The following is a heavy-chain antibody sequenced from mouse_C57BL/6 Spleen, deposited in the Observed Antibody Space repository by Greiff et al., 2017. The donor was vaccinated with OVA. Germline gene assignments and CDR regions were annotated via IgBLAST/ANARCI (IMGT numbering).Heavy chain of an antibody. CDR2: IDPSDSYT. CDR1: GYTFTSYW. J-gene: IGHJ3*01. V-gene: IGHV1-69*01. Sequence: VQLQQPGAELVMPGASVKLSCKASGYTFTSYWMHWVKQRPGQGLEWIGEIDPSDSYTNYNQKFKGKSTLTVDKSSSTAYMQLSSLTSEDSAVYYCAREPWFAYWGQVTLVTVSA. CDR3: AREPWFAY.